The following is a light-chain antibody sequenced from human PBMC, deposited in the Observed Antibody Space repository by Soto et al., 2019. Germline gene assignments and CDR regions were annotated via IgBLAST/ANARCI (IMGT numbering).Light chain of an antibody. CDR2: GVF. CDR3: QHYDGSPRT. Sequence: ETVLTQSPGTVSLSPGERATLSCTTSQTVNSDYLAWYQQKPGQAPRLLIYGVFNRATGIPDRFSGSGSGTYFTLTISGLEPEDSAGYYCQHYDGSPRTFGQGTNLEI. CDR1: QTVNSDY. V-gene: IGKV3-20*01. J-gene: IGKJ2*01.